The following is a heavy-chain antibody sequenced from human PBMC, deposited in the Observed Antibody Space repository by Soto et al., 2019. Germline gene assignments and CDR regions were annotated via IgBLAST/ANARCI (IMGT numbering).Heavy chain of an antibody. V-gene: IGHV4-59*01. Sequence: SETLSLTCTVSGASISSSYWSWIRQSPERGLEWIAYVYHTGATNYNPSLKSRVTISLDTSKGQFSLNLTSLTTADTAVYFCARGGNRYSNVASGVGGFDYWGQGSLVTVS. CDR2: VYHTGAT. CDR1: GASISSSY. CDR3: ARGGNRYSNVASGVGGFDY. D-gene: IGHD5-12*01. J-gene: IGHJ4*02.